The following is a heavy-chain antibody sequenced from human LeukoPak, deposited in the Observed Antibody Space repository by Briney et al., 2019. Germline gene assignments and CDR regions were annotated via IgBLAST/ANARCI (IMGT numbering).Heavy chain of an antibody. CDR1: GYTFTSYY. D-gene: IGHD2-21*02. CDR3: ARDNPTYCGGDCYPFPFDY. J-gene: IGHJ4*02. V-gene: IGHV1-46*01. CDR2: INPSGGST. Sequence: GASVKVSCKASGYTFTSYYMHWVRQAPGQGLEWMGMINPSGGSTSYAQKFQGRVTMTRDTSTSTVYMELSSLRSEDTAVYYCARDNPTYCGGDCYPFPFDYWGQGTLVTVSS.